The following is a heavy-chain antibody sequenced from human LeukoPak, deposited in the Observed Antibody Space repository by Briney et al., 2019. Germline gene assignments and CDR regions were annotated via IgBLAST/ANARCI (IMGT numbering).Heavy chain of an antibody. V-gene: IGHV1-2*02. CDR3: ARDPESSGWYSLTSGFDY. D-gene: IGHD6-19*01. CDR2: INPNSGGT. CDR1: GYTFTGYY. J-gene: IGHJ4*02. Sequence: ASVKVSCKASGYTFTGYYMHWVRQAPGQGLEWMGWINPNSGGTNYAQKFQGRVTMTRDTSISTAYMELSRLRSDDTAVYYCARDPESSGWYSLTSGFDYWGQGTLVTVSS.